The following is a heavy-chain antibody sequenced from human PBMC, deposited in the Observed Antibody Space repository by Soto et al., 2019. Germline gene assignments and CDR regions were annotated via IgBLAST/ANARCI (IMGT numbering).Heavy chain of an antibody. Sequence: QVQLQESGPGLVKPSQTLSLTCTVSGDSIASGAYYWSWIRHHPGKGLEWIGYIYYSGSTYYNPFLKIQVSISVDTSQNQFSLKLSSLTAADTPVYYFASVDDRITMDPWGPGTLVIVSS. D-gene: IGHD3-9*01. CDR3: ASVDDRITMDP. CDR2: IYYSGST. CDR1: GDSIASGAYY. V-gene: IGHV4-31*01. J-gene: IGHJ5*02.